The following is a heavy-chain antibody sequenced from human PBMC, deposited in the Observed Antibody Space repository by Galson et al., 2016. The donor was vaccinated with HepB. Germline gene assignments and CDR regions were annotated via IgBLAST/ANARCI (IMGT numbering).Heavy chain of an antibody. Sequence: SLRLSCAGSGFTFSSFAMSWVRQAPGKGLEWVSGNSGSGETTYYADSVKGRLAISRDNAKNSLYLQMNSLRAEDTAVYYCARDDPLAEYFQHWGQGSLVTVSS. CDR3: ARDDPLAEYFQH. J-gene: IGHJ1*01. CDR2: NSGSGETT. V-gene: IGHV3-23*01. CDR1: GFTFSSFA.